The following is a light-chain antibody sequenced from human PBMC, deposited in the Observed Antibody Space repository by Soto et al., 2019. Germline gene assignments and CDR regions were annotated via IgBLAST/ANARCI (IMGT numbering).Light chain of an antibody. J-gene: IGKJ5*01. Sequence: DIQMTHSPSSMAASVGSRINISCRASQGISSWLDWYQQNTGKAPKLLIYAASSLQSGVPSRFRGSGYGTDLTITISSMQPEDFETYYCQQSYSTLFTFGRGTRLEIK. CDR1: QGISSW. CDR2: AAS. CDR3: QQSYSTLFT. V-gene: IGKV1-39*01.